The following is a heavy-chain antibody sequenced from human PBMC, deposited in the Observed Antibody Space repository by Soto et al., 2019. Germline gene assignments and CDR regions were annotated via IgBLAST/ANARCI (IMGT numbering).Heavy chain of an antibody. CDR1: GFTFSSYA. Sequence: GGSLRLSCAASGFTFSSYAMSWVRQAPGKGLEWVSAISGSGGSTYYADSVKGRFTISRDNSKNTLYLQMNSLRAEDTAVYYCAKAVYYYGSGSYPKPYYYYGMDCWGQGTTVTVSS. D-gene: IGHD3-10*01. J-gene: IGHJ6*02. CDR2: ISGSGGST. V-gene: IGHV3-23*01. CDR3: AKAVYYYGSGSYPKPYYYYGMDC.